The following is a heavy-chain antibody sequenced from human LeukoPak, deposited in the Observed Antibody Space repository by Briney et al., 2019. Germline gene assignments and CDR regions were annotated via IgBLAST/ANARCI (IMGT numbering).Heavy chain of an antibody. CDR3: ARIMGGYCSGGRCYSGNWFDT. CDR2: ISYSGST. CDR1: GGSITSNTYY. V-gene: IGHV4-39*07. D-gene: IGHD2-15*01. J-gene: IGHJ5*02. Sequence: NASETLSLTCSVSGGSITSNTYYWGWIRQPPGKGLEWIGSISYSGSTHNNPSLKSRVSILVDASKNHFSLKLGSLTAADTAVYYCARIMGGYCSGGRCYSGNWFDTWGQGTLVTVSS.